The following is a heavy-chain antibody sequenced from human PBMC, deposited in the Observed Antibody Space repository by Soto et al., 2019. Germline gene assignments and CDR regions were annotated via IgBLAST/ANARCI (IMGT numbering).Heavy chain of an antibody. CDR3: ARDRATIVVLPAASGLWFDP. J-gene: IGHJ5*02. Sequence: GXSGKVSFKASRYTFTGYYMHWVRQAPGQGLEWMGWINPNSGGTNYAQKFQGRVTMTRGTSISTAYMELSRLRSDDTAVYYCARDRATIVVLPAASGLWFDPWGQGALVTVSS. CDR1: RYTFTGYY. CDR2: INPNSGGT. V-gene: IGHV1-2*02. D-gene: IGHD2-2*01.